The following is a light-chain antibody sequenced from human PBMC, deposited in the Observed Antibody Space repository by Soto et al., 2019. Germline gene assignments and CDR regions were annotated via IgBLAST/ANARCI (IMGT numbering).Light chain of an antibody. CDR2: LEGSGSY. V-gene: IGLV4-60*02. J-gene: IGLJ3*02. CDR1: SGHSSYI. CDR3: ATWGRNTRV. Sequence: QSVLTQSSSASASLGSSVKLTCTLSSGHSSYIIAWHQQQPGKAPRYLMKLEGSGSYNKGSGVPDRFSGSSSGADRYLTICILHFEDEADYYCATWGRNTRVFGGGTKLTVL.